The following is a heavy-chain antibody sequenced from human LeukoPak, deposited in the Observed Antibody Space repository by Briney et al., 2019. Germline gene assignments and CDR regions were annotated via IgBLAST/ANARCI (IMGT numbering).Heavy chain of an antibody. CDR2: ISYDGSNK. D-gene: IGHD6-13*01. CDR1: GFTFSSYG. V-gene: IGHV3-30*03. Sequence: PGRSLRLSCAASGFTFSSYGMHWVRQAPGKGLEWVAVISYDGSNKYYADSVKGRFTISRDNSKNTLYLQMNSLRAEDTAVYYCARRGYGIAAAGFDWGQGTLVTVSS. J-gene: IGHJ4*02. CDR3: ARRGYGIAAAGFD.